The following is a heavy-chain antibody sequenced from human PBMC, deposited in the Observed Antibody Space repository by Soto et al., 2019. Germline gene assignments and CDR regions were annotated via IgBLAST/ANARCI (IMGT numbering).Heavy chain of an antibody. D-gene: IGHD1-1*01. CDR3: ARGFTILKNYYYYGMDV. J-gene: IGHJ6*02. CDR1: GYTFTGYY. Sequence: ASVKVSCKASGYTFTGYYMHWVRQAPGQGLEWMGWINPNSGGTNYAQKFQGWVTMTRDTSISTAYIEMSRLRSDDTVVYYCARGFTILKNYYYYGMDVWGQGTTVTVSS. V-gene: IGHV1-2*04. CDR2: INPNSGGT.